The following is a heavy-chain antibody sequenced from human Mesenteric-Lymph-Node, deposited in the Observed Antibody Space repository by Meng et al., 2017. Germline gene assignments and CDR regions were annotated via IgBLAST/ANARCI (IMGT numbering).Heavy chain of an antibody. J-gene: IGHJ5*02. CDR2: IIPIFGTA. D-gene: IGHD6-13*01. Sequence: SVKVSCKASGGTFSSYAISWVRQAPGQGLEWMGGIIPIFGTANYAQKFQGRVTITADKSTSTAYMELSSLRSEDTAVYYCASGNLIAAAGLYWFDPWGQGTLVTVSS. CDR3: ASGNLIAAAGLYWFDP. CDR1: GGTFSSYA. V-gene: IGHV1-69*06.